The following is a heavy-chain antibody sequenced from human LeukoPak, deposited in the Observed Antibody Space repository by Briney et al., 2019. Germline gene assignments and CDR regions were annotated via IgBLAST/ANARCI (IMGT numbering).Heavy chain of an antibody. Sequence: PGGSLRLSCAASGFTFDDYAMHWVRQAPGKGLEWVSLISGDGGSTYYADSVKGRFTISRDNSKNSLYPQMNSLRTEDTALYYCAKAPGGYDFWSGYYYYWGQGTLVTVSS. CDR3: AKAPGGYDFWSGYYYY. CDR2: ISGDGGST. CDR1: GFTFDDYA. D-gene: IGHD3-3*01. J-gene: IGHJ4*02. V-gene: IGHV3-43*02.